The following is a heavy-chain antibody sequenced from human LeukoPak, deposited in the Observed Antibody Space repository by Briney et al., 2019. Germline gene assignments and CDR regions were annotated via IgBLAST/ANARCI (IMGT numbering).Heavy chain of an antibody. D-gene: IGHD3-22*01. Sequence: PSETLSLTCAVYGGSFSGYYWSWIRQPPGKGLEWIGEINHSGSTNYNPSLKSRVTISVDTSKNQFSLKLSSVTAADTAVYYCARGPGAIGVVTPAWGYFDYWGQGTLVTVSS. CDR3: ARGPGAIGVVTPAWGYFDY. CDR2: INHSGST. J-gene: IGHJ4*02. V-gene: IGHV4-34*01. CDR1: GGSFSGYY.